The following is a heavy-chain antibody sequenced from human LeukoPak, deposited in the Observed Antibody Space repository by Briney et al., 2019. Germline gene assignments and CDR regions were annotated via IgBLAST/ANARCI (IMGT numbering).Heavy chain of an antibody. CDR1: GYTFTGYY. Sequence: ASVKVSCKASGYTFTGYYMHWVRQAPGQGLEWMGWINPNNGGTNYAQKFQGSVTMTRDTSISTAYMVLSRLRSDDTAVYYCARAFVCSGGSCYSRYWFDPWGQGTLVTVSS. V-gene: IGHV1-2*02. CDR3: ARAFVCSGGSCYSRYWFDP. D-gene: IGHD2-15*01. CDR2: INPNNGGT. J-gene: IGHJ5*02.